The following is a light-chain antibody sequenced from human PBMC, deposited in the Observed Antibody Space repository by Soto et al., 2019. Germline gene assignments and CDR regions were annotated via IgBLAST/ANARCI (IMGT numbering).Light chain of an antibody. CDR3: QYSNRAPLT. Sequence: DIQLTQSPSSLSAPVGDRVTITCRASQGITTYLAWYQQKPGKVPNLLIYGAYKLYSGVPSRFSGSGSGTHFTLTISGLRPEDVATYYCQYSNRAPLTFGGGTKVEI. J-gene: IGKJ4*01. CDR1: QGITTY. V-gene: IGKV1-27*01. CDR2: GAY.